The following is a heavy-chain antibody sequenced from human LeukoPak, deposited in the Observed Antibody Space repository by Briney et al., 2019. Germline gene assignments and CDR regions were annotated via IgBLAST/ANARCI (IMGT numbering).Heavy chain of an antibody. CDR3: ARHRPGAVAGNFDY. J-gene: IGHJ4*02. V-gene: IGHV4-39*01. CDR1: GGSISSSSYY. CDR2: IYYSGST. Sequence: SETLSLTCTVSGGSISSSSYYWGWIRQPPGKGLEWIGSIYYSGSTHYNPSLKSRVTISVDTSKNQFSLKLSSVTAADTAVYYCARHRPGAVAGNFDYWGQGTLVTVSS. D-gene: IGHD6-19*01.